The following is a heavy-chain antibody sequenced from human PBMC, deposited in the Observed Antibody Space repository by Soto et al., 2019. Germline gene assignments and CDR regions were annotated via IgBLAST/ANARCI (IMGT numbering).Heavy chain of an antibody. CDR3: ARVKGSGYHNWFDP. V-gene: IGHV1-18*01. D-gene: IGHD3-22*01. CDR2: ISAYNGNT. J-gene: IGHJ5*02. Sequence: ASVKVYCKTSGYTFTSYIISWVRQAPGQGLEWMGWISAYNGNTNYAQKLQGRVTMTTDTSTSTAYMELRSLRSDDTAVYYCARVKGSGYHNWFDPWGQGTLVTVSS. CDR1: GYTFTSYI.